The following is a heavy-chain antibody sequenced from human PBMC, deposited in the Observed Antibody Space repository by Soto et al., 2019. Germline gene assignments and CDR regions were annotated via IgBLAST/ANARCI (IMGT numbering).Heavy chain of an antibody. CDR2: ISYDGSNK. CDR3: ARDLSGSGD. Sequence: QVQLVESGGGGVQPGRSLRLSWAASGFAFSSYAMHWVRQAPGKGLEWVAVISYDGSNKYYADSVKGRFTISRDNSKNTLYLQMNSLRAEDTAVYYCARDLSGSGDWGQGTLVTVSS. CDR1: GFAFSSYA. J-gene: IGHJ4*02. D-gene: IGHD3-10*01. V-gene: IGHV3-30-3*01.